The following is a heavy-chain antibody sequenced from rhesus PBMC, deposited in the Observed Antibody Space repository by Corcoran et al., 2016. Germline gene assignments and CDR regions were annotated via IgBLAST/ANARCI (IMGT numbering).Heavy chain of an antibody. Sequence: QLQLQESGPGLVTPSETLSLSCAVSGGSISNNWWTWIRQPPGKGLEWIGRVSGSGGTTNNNPTLKSRVTISTGTSKSQFSRKLSSVTAADTAVYYCARTPWSTDYWGQGVLVTVSS. V-gene: IGHV4-173*01. CDR1: GGSISNNW. CDR2: VSGSGGTT. D-gene: IGHD6-13*01. CDR3: ARTPWSTDY. J-gene: IGHJ4*01.